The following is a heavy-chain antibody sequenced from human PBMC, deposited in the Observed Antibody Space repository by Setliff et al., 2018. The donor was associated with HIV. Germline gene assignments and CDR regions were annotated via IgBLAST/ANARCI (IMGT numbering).Heavy chain of an antibody. D-gene: IGHD3-3*01. CDR2: IYYSGST. CDR3: ARVKRGSEWLPYGYFDY. V-gene: IGHV4-59*01. CDR1: GGSISSYY. Sequence: SETLSLTCTVSGGSISSYYWSWIRQPPGKGLEWIGYIYYSGSTNYNPSLKSRVTISVDTSKNQFSLKLSSVTAADTAVYYCARVKRGSEWLPYGYFDYWGQGTLVTVSS. J-gene: IGHJ4*02.